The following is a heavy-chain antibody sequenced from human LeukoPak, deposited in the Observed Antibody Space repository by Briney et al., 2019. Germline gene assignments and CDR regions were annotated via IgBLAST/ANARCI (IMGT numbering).Heavy chain of an antibody. J-gene: IGHJ4*02. CDR3: SPDGDYYVY. CDR2: IKSRTDGGTT. Sequence: GGSLRLSCAASGFTFSNAWMSWVRQAPGKGLEWVGRIKSRTDGGTTEYAAPVKGRFTISRDDSKNTLYLQMDSLITEDTAVYYCSPDGDYYVYWGQGTLVTVSS. D-gene: IGHD4-17*01. V-gene: IGHV3-15*01. CDR1: GFTFSNAW.